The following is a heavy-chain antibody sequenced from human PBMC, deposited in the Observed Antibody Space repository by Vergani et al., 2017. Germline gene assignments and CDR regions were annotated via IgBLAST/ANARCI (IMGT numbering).Heavy chain of an antibody. Sequence: QVQLVESGGGVVQPGRSLRLSCAASGFTFSSYGMHWVRQAPGKGLEWVAVISYDGSNKYYADSVKGRFTISRDNSKNTLYLQMNSLRAEDTAVYYCAREPFILTKYYYDSSGFDYWGQGTLVTVSS. CDR2: ISYDGSNK. CDR1: GFTFSSYG. J-gene: IGHJ4*02. CDR3: AREPFILTKYYYDSSGFDY. V-gene: IGHV3-30*03. D-gene: IGHD3-22*01.